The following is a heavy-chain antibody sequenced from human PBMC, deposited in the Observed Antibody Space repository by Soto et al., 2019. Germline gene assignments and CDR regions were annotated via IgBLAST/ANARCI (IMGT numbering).Heavy chain of an antibody. J-gene: IGHJ3*02. CDR3: ANGRRDGYNYDAFDI. Sequence: XGSLRLSCAAAGFTFSSYGMHWVRQAPGKGLEWVAVISYDGSNKYYADSVKGRFTISRDNSKNTLYLQMNSLRAEDTAVYYCANGRRDGYNYDAFDISGQGTMVTVSS. CDR1: GFTFSSYG. V-gene: IGHV3-30*18. CDR2: ISYDGSNK. D-gene: IGHD5-12*01.